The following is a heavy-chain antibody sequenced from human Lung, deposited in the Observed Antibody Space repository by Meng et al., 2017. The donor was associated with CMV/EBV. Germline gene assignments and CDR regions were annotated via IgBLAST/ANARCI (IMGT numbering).Heavy chain of an antibody. V-gene: IGHV4-31*03. CDR3: ASDAGGRNYFDY. Sequence: CTVSGGSVVSGGYYWSWLRQHPGKGLEWIGYIYYSRSTYYTPSLKTRVTISLDTSKNHFSLKLSSVTAADTAVYYCASDAGGRNYFDYWGQGTLVTVSS. CDR1: GGSVVSGGYY. D-gene: IGHD2-15*01. CDR2: IYYSRST. J-gene: IGHJ4*02.